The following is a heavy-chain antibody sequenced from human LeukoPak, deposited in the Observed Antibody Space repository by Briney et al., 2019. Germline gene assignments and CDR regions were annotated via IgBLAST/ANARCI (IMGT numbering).Heavy chain of an antibody. D-gene: IGHD6-13*01. V-gene: IGHV4-59*01. J-gene: IGHJ6*03. CDR3: AAAAAGRGPYYYYYMDV. CDR1: GGSISSYY. CDR2: IYYSGST. Sequence: SETLSLTCTLSGGSISSYYWSWIRQPPGKGLEWIGYIYYSGSTNYNPSLKSRVTISVDTSKNQFSLKLSSVTAADTAVYYCAAAAAGRGPYYYYYMDVWGKGTTVTVSS.